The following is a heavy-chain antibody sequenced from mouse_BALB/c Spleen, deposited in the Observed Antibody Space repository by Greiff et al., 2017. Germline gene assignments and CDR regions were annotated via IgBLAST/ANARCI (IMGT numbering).Heavy chain of an antibody. CDR1: GDSITSGY. J-gene: IGHJ2*01. CDR2: ISYSGST. CDR3: ARVGIYYGYPYFDY. D-gene: IGHD2-2*01. V-gene: IGHV3-8*02. Sequence: EVQLQQSGPSLVKPSQTLSLTCSVTGDSITSGYWNWIRKFPGNKLEYMGYISYSGSTYYNPSLKSRISITRDTSKNQYYLQLNSVTTEDTATYYCARVGIYYGYPYFDYWGQGTTLTVSS.